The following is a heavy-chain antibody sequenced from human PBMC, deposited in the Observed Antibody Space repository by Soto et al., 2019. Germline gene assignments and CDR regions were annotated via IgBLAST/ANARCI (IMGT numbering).Heavy chain of an antibody. CDR2: INHSGST. CDR1: GGSFSGYY. CDR3: ARGYDSSGYYYFFDY. V-gene: IGHV4-34*01. D-gene: IGHD3-22*01. J-gene: IGHJ4*02. Sequence: SETLSLTCAVYGGSFSGYYWSWIRQPPGKGLEWIGEINHSGSTNYNPSLKSRVTISVDTSKNQFSLKLSSVTAADTAVYYCARGYDSSGYYYFFDYWGQGTLVTVS.